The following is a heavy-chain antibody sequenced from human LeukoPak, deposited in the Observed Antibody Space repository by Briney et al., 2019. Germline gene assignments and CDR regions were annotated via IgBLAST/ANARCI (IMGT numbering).Heavy chain of an antibody. Sequence: ASVKVSCKASGYTFTSYGISWVRQAPGQGLEWMGWISAYNGNTNYAQKLQGRVTMTTDTSTSTAYMELRGLRSDDTAVYYCARDLTFGGVIVIDNYFDYWGQGTLVTVSS. CDR2: ISAYNGNT. V-gene: IGHV1-18*01. CDR1: GYTFTSYG. CDR3: ARDLTFGGVIVIDNYFDY. J-gene: IGHJ4*02. D-gene: IGHD3-16*02.